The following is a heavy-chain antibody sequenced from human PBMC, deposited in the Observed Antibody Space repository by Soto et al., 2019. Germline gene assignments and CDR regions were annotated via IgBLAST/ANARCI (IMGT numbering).Heavy chain of an antibody. CDR1: WGSFSGAY. CDR2: INHSGST. D-gene: IGHD3-9*01. CDR3: ARGRSVLRYFAQLNWCDP. V-gene: IGHV4-34*01. J-gene: IGHJ5*02. Sequence: SETLSLTCADYWGSFSGAYWSWLRQPPGKGLEWIGEINHSGSTNYNPSLKSRVTISVDTSKNQFSLKLSSVTAADTAVYYCARGRSVLRYFAQLNWCDPWGQGTLVTVS.